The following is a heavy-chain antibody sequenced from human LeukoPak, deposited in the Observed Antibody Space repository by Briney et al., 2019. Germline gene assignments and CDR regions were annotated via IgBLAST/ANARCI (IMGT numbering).Heavy chain of an antibody. D-gene: IGHD5-24*01. CDR3: ARGRDGYNHRRGGVLNWFDP. Sequence: SGTLSLTCAVSGGSISSQNWWTWVRQPPGKGLEWIGYIYYSGSTNYNPSLKSRVTISVDTSKNQFSLKLSSVTAADTAVYYCARGRDGYNHRRGGVLNWFDPWGQGTLVTVSS. V-gene: IGHV4-4*02. CDR1: GGSISSQNW. J-gene: IGHJ5*02. CDR2: IYYSGST.